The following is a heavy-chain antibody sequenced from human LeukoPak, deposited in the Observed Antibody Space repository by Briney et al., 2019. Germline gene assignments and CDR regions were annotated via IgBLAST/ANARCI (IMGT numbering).Heavy chain of an antibody. CDR3: ARGNILTGYCFDF. CDR1: GGSITGYY. J-gene: IGHJ4*02. V-gene: IGHV4-34*01. D-gene: IGHD3-9*01. CDR2: IHYTGAT. Sequence: SETLSHTCAVYGGSITGYYWSWIRQTPGRGLEWVGEIHYTGATSYNPPLKSRATISTDTSKNQFSLRLSSVTAADTAVYYCARGNILTGYCFDFWGQGALVTVSS.